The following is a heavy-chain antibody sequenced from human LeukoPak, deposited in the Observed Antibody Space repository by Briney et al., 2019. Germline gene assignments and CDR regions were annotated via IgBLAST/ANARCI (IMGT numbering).Heavy chain of an antibody. CDR3: ARVKGYYHDSTGGFDY. CDR1: GFTPCTLW. CDR2: IKQDGSEK. D-gene: IGHD3-22*01. J-gene: IGHJ4*02. Sequence: RGCLRPSCAASGFTPCTLWISWVRQAARKGREWVANIKQDGSEKYYVDSVKGQFTISRDNAKNSLYLQMNSLRAEDTAVYYCARVKGYYHDSTGGFDYWGQGTLVTVS. V-gene: IGHV3-7*01.